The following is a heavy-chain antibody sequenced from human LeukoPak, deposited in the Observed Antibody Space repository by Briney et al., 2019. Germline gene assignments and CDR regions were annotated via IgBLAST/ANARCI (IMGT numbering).Heavy chain of an antibody. V-gene: IGHV1-2*02. D-gene: IGHD6-19*01. Sequence: ASVKVSCKASGYTFNGYYMHWVRQAPGHGLEWMGWINPNSGGTNYAQKFQGRVTMNSVTSISTAYMELSRLRSDDTAVYYCARDQRGSSGPTDYWGQGTLVTVSS. CDR3: ARDQRGSSGPTDY. J-gene: IGHJ4*02. CDR2: INPNSGGT. CDR1: GYTFNGYY.